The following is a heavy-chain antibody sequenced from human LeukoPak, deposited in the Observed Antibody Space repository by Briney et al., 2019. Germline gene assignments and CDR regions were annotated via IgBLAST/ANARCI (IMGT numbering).Heavy chain of an antibody. CDR1: GGSFSGYY. CDR2: INHSGST. D-gene: IGHD2-21*02. Sequence: SETLSLTCAIYGGSFSGYYWSWIRQPPGKGLEWIGEINHSGSTNYNPSLKSRVTISVDTSKNQFSLKLSSVTAADTAVYYCARGHCSGDCAPTLDYWGQGTLVTVSS. J-gene: IGHJ4*02. CDR3: ARGHCSGDCAPTLDY. V-gene: IGHV4-34*01.